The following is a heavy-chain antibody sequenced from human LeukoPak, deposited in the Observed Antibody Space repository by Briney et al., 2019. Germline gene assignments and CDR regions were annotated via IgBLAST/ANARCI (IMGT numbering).Heavy chain of an antibody. CDR2: IIPIFGTA. V-gene: IGHV1-69*05. D-gene: IGHD2-8*01. J-gene: IGHJ6*03. Sequence: SLKVSCKASGGTFSSYAISWVRQAPGQGLEWMGGIIPIFGTANYAQKFQGRVTITTDESTSTAYMELSSLRTEDTAVYYCARAPIVLMVYARNYYYYYMDVWGKGTTVTVSS. CDR1: GGTFSSYA. CDR3: ARAPIVLMVYARNYYYYYMDV.